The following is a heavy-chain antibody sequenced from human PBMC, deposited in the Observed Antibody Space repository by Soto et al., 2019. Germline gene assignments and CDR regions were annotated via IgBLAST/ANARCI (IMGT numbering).Heavy chain of an antibody. CDR3: AREGQQPLVHRCDP. D-gene: IGHD6-13*01. J-gene: IGHJ5*02. V-gene: IGHV1-69*13. CDR1: GGTFSSYA. CDR2: IIPIFGTA. Sequence: SVKVSCKASGGTFSSYAISWVRQAPGQGLEWMGGIIPIFGTANYAQKFQGRVTITADESTSTAYMELSSLRSEDTAVYYCAREGQQPLVHRCDPWGKGTLFTASS.